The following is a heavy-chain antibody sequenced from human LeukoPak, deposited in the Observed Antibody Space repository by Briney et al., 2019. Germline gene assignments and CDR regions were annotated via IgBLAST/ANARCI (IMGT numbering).Heavy chain of an antibody. CDR3: ARGVYIAAAQYGY. CDR1: GGSISSYY. V-gene: IGHV4-59*01. CDR2: IYYSGTT. J-gene: IGHJ4*02. D-gene: IGHD6-13*01. Sequence: PSETLSLTCTVAGGSISSYYWNWIRQPPGKGLEWIGYIYYSGTTNYNPSLKSRVTISVDTSKNQFSLKLSSVTAADTAVYYCARGVYIAAAQYGYWGQGTLVTVSS.